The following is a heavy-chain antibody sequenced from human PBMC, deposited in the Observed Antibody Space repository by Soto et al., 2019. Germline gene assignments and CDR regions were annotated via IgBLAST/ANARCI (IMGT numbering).Heavy chain of an antibody. CDR2: IYYSGST. V-gene: IGHV4-39*01. Sequence: SETLSLTCTVSGGSISSSSYYWGWIRQPPGKGLEWIGSIYYSGSTYYNPSLKSRVTISVDTSKNQFSLKLSSVTAADTAVYYCERPSIAARPGYFDYWGQGTLVTVSS. CDR1: GGSISSSSYY. CDR3: ERPSIAARPGYFDY. D-gene: IGHD6-6*01. J-gene: IGHJ4*02.